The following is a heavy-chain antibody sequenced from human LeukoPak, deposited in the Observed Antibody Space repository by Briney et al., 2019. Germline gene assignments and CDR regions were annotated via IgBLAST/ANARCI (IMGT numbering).Heavy chain of an antibody. Sequence: SVKVSCKASERTFSSYAISWVRQAPGHGLEWMGGIIPIFGTANYAQEFQGRVTITADKSTSTAYMELSSLRSEDTAVYYCAREEPPIHYYDSSGRPLDYWGQGTLVTVSS. CDR3: AREEPPIHYYDSSGRPLDY. D-gene: IGHD3-22*01. CDR2: IIPIFGTA. J-gene: IGHJ4*02. V-gene: IGHV1-69*06. CDR1: ERTFSSYA.